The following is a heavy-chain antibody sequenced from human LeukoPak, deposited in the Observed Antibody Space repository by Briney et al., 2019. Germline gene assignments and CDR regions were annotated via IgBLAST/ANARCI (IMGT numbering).Heavy chain of an antibody. CDR3: ARQWLPNGYFDY. CDR2: VNPNSGVT. J-gene: IGHJ4*02. Sequence: ASVTVSCKASGYTFSNHDFNWMRQAPGQGLEWMGRVNPNSGVTNSIQKFQGRVTMTRDTSISTAYMELSGLRSDDTAVYYCARQWLPNGYFDYWGQGTLVTVSS. D-gene: IGHD6-19*01. V-gene: IGHV1-2*06. CDR1: GYTFSNHD.